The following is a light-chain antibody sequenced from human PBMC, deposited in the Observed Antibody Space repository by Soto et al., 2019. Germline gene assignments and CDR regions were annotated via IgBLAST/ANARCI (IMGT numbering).Light chain of an antibody. V-gene: IGLV2-14*01. CDR1: SRAVGGFNY. Sequence: QSALTQPASVSGSPGQSITISCTGTSRAVGGFNYVSGYQQHPGKAPKLMIYEVSNRPSGVSNRFSGSKSGNTASLTISGLQAEDEADYYCSSYTSSSIDYVFGTGTKLTVL. CDR3: SSYTSSSIDYV. CDR2: EVS. J-gene: IGLJ1*01.